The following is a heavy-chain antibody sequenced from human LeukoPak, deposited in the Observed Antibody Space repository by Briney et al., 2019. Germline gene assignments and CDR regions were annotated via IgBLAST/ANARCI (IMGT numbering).Heavy chain of an antibody. J-gene: IGHJ4*02. V-gene: IGHV4-39*01. CDR1: GGSISSSSYY. CDR3: ASRKSYLFDY. CDR2: IYDSGST. D-gene: IGHD1-14*01. Sequence: SETLSLTCTVSGGSISSSSYYWGWIRQPPGKGLEWIGRIYDSGSTYHNPSLKIRFTISVDTSKNQFSLKLSSVTAADTAVYYCASRKSYLFDYWGQGILVTVSS.